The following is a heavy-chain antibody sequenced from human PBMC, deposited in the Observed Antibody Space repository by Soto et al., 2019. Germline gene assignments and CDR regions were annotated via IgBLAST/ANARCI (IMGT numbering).Heavy chain of an antibody. V-gene: IGHV1-69*05. Sequence: QVQLVQSGAEVKKPGSSVTVSCKASGGTFSSYTISWVRQAPGQGLEWMGGIIPIFGTANYAQKFQGRVTXTXXXSXCTAYMELSSLRSEDTAVYYCARGNHRWLQLWYFDLWGRGPLVTVSS. D-gene: IGHD5-12*01. J-gene: IGHJ2*01. CDR1: GGTFSSYT. CDR2: IIPIFGTA. CDR3: ARGNHRWLQLWYFDL.